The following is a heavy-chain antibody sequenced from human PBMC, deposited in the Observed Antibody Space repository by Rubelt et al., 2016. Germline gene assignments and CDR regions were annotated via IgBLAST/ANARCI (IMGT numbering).Heavy chain of an antibody. Sequence: QVQLQQWGAGLLKPSETLSLTCAVYGGSFSGYYWSRIRQPPGKGLEWIGEINHSGSTNYNPSLKSRVTISVDTSKNSFSLRLSSVTAADTAVYYCARGGRYYGSGSYQRHNWFDPWGQGTLVTVSS. J-gene: IGHJ5*02. CDR1: GGSFSGYY. D-gene: IGHD3-10*01. V-gene: IGHV4-34*01. CDR2: INHSGST. CDR3: ARGGRYYGSGSYQRHNWFDP.